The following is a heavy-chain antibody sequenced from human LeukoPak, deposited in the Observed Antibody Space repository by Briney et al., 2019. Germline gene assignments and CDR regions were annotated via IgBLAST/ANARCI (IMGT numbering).Heavy chain of an antibody. CDR2: ISGSGGST. CDR1: GFTFSSYA. V-gene: IGHV3-23*01. CDR3: ARGRYYLDS. Sequence: PGGSLRLSCVASGFTFSSYAMSWVRQAPGKGLEWVSVISGSGGSTYQADSVKGRFTISRDNSKNTVFLQMNSLRAEDTAVYYCARGRYYLDSWGQGSLVTVSS. J-gene: IGHJ4*02. D-gene: IGHD4-17*01.